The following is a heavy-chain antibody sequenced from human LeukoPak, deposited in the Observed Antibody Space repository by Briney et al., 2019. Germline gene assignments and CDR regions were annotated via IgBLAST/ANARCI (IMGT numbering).Heavy chain of an antibody. CDR1: GGSISSYY. J-gene: IGHJ4*02. V-gene: IGHV4-4*07. D-gene: IGHD2-15*01. CDR2: IYTSGST. CDR3: ARGQRYCSGGSCYAPLDY. Sequence: PSETLSLTCTVSGGSISSYYWSWIRQPAGKGLEWIGRIYTSGSTNYNPSLKSRVTMSVDTSKNQFSLKLSSVTAADTAVYYCARGQRYCSGGSCYAPLDYWGQGTLVTVSS.